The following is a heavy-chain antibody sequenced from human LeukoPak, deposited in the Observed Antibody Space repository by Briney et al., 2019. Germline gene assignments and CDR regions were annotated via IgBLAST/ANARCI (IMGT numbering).Heavy chain of an antibody. V-gene: IGHV1-3*01. J-gene: IGHJ4*02. CDR3: ARDLGVGYNLFDY. D-gene: IGHD5-24*01. Sequence: ASVKVSCKASGYTFTSYAMHWVRQAPGQRLEWMGWINVGNGNTKYSQKFQGRVTITRDTSASTAYMELSSLRSEDTAVYYCARDLGVGYNLFDYWGQGTLVTVSS. CDR2: INVGNGNT. CDR1: GYTFTSYA.